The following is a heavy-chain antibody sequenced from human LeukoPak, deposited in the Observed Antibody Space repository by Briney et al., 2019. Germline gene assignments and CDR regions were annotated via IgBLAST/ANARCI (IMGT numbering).Heavy chain of an antibody. CDR3: ARELVGAVAGFDY. J-gene: IGHJ4*02. CDR1: GFTFSSYW. D-gene: IGHD6-19*01. Sequence: GGSLRLSCAASGFTFSSYWMHWVRQAPGMGLVWVSRINSDGSSTSYADSVKGRFTISRDNAKNTLYLQMNSLRAEDTAVYYCARELVGAVAGFDYWGQGTLVTVSS. V-gene: IGHV3-74*01. CDR2: INSDGSST.